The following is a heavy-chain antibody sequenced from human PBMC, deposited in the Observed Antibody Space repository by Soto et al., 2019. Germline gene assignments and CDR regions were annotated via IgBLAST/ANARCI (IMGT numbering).Heavy chain of an antibody. CDR2: VYTSGST. Sequence: SETLSLTCTVSGGSISSYYWSWIRQPAGKGLEWIGRVYTSGSTNYNPSLKSRVTMSVDTSKNQFSLKLSSVTAADTAVYYCARVQPFYNWFDTWGQGTLVTVSS. J-gene: IGHJ5*02. CDR3: ARVQPFYNWFDT. V-gene: IGHV4-4*07. CDR1: GGSISSYY.